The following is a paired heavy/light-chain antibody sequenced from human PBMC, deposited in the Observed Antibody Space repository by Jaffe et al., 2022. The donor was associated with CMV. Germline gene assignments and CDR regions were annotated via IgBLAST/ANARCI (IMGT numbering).Light chain of an antibody. J-gene: IGKJ1*01. CDR2: AAS. V-gene: IGKV1-39*01. Sequence: DIQMTQSPSSLSASVGDRVTITCRASQSISIYLNWYQQKPGKAPKFLIYAASSLQSGVPSRFSGSGSGTDFTLTISSLQPEDFATYYCQQSYSTLGRTFGQGTKVEIK. CDR3: QQSYSTLGRT. CDR1: QSISIY.
Heavy chain of an antibody. Sequence: EVQLVESGGGLVQPGGSLRLSCAASGFTFRSFSMNWVRQAPGKGLEWVSYISSSSSTIYYADSVKGRFTISRDNAKNSLYLQMNSLRDEDTAVYYCARTGTGVTVPLDYWGQGTLVTVSS. CDR3: ARTGTGVTVPLDY. D-gene: IGHD1-20*01. CDR1: GFTFRSFS. CDR2: ISSSSSTI. V-gene: IGHV3-48*02. J-gene: IGHJ4*02.